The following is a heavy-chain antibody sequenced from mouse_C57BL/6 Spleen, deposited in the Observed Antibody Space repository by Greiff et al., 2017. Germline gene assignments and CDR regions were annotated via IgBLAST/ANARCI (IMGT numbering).Heavy chain of an antibody. CDR3: TREGLGDYFDD. D-gene: IGHD4-1*01. CDR2: IDPETGGT. V-gene: IGHV1-15*01. Sequence: VQLQQSGAELVRPGASVTLSCKASGYTFTDYEMHWVKQTPVHGLEWIGAIDPETGGTAYNQKFKGKAILTADKSSSTAYMELRSLTSEDSAVYYCTREGLGDYFDDWGKGTTLTVSS. J-gene: IGHJ2*01. CDR1: GYTFTDYE.